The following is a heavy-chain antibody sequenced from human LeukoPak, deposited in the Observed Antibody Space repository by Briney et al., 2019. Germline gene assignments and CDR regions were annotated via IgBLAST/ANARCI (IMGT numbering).Heavy chain of an antibody. V-gene: IGHV3-48*03. CDR1: GFTFSTYE. D-gene: IGHD1-26*01. CDR3: AREGGNFFFDY. J-gene: IGHJ4*02. CDR2: ISTSGRTI. Sequence: GGSLRLSCAASGFTFSTYEMSWVRQAPGKGLEWVSYISTSGRTIYYADSVKGRFTISRDNAKNSLYLQMNRLRAEDTAVYYCAREGGNFFFDYWGQGTLVTVSS.